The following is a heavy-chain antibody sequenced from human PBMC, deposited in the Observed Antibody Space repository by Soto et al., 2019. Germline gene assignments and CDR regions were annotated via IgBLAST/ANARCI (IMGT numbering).Heavy chain of an antibody. J-gene: IGHJ5*02. Sequence: ASGPTLVKPTETLTLTCTDSGFSLSNSRMGVSWIRQPPGKALECLAHIFSNDEKTYSTSLKNRLTISKDTSRRQVVLTMTNVDPVETATYYCAREMTMFGGDANCIDPWRQGTLVTVS. CDR1: GFSLSNSRMG. CDR3: AREMTMFGGDANCIDP. D-gene: IGHD3-3*01. CDR2: IFSNDEK. V-gene: IGHV2-26*01.